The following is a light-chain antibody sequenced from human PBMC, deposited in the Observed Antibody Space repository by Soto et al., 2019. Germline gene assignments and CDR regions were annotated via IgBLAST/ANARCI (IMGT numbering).Light chain of an antibody. Sequence: AIRMTQSPSSLSASVGDRVTITCRASQGIKNDLGWYQQRPGKATKLLIYPSSTLQSGVPSRFSGSGSGTDFTLTISSLQPEDFATYYCLQDYNYPYPFGQGTKLEI. CDR2: PSS. J-gene: IGKJ2*01. V-gene: IGKV1-6*01. CDR1: QGIKND. CDR3: LQDYNYPYP.